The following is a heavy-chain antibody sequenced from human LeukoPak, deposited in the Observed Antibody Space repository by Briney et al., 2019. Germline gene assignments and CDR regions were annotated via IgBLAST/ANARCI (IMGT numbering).Heavy chain of an antibody. J-gene: IGHJ4*02. CDR1: GFTFGDYY. D-gene: IGHD3-22*01. CDR3: ARVLSYDSSGYYYGLDY. V-gene: IGHV3-11*06. Sequence: GGSLRLSCAASGFTFGDYYMSWIRQAPGKGLEWVSYIRSSSSYTNYADSVKGRFTISRDTAKNSMYLQMSSLRAEDTAVYYCARVLSYDSSGYYYGLDYWGQGTLVTVSS. CDR2: IRSSSSYT.